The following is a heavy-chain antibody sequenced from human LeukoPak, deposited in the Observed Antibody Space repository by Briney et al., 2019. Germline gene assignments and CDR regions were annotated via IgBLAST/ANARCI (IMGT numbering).Heavy chain of an antibody. Sequence: SETLSLTCTVSGGSISSSSYYWGWIRQPPGKGLEWIGSIYYSGSTYYNPSLKSRVTISVDTSKNQFSLKLSSVTAADTAVYYCARRSGYCSGGSCYDWFDPWGQGTLVAVSS. CDR1: GGSISSSSYY. D-gene: IGHD2-15*01. CDR3: ARRSGYCSGGSCYDWFDP. J-gene: IGHJ5*02. CDR2: IYYSGST. V-gene: IGHV4-39*01.